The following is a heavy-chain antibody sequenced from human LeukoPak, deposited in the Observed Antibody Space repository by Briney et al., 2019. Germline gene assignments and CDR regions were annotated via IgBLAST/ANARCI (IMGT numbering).Heavy chain of an antibody. D-gene: IGHD3-22*01. CDR1: GYIFTSYG. CDR3: ASSQWLLRDLYY. Sequence: ASVKVSCKASGYIFTSYGISWVRQAPGQGLEWMGWISAYNGNTNYAQKLQGRVTMTTDTSTSTAYMELRSLRSDDTAVYYCASSQWLLRDLYYWGQGTLVTVSS. V-gene: IGHV1-18*01. CDR2: ISAYNGNT. J-gene: IGHJ4*02.